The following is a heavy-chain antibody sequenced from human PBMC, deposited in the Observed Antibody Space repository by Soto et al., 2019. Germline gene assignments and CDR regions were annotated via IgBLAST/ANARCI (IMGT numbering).Heavy chain of an antibody. J-gene: IGHJ4*02. CDR3: ARQVYFSSGSKGFFAY. Sequence: PSETLSITCTVCGDSISSSSYDWGWIRQPPGKGLEWIGSIYYSGSTYYNPSLKSRVTISVDTSKNQFSLKLSSVTAADTAVYYCARQVYFSSGSKGFFAYWGQGTLVTVSS. CDR2: IYYSGST. CDR1: GDSISSSSYD. D-gene: IGHD3-22*01. V-gene: IGHV4-39*01.